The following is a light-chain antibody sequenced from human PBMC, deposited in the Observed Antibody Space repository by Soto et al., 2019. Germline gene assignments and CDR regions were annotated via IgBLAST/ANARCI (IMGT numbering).Light chain of an antibody. J-gene: IGKJ4*01. CDR3: QQVSGYPLN. CDR2: AAS. Sequence: DIQLTQSPSFLSASVGDRGTITCRASQGLNSHLAWYQQGPGKAPKLLIYAASTLQSVVPSRFSGSAAGTEFTLTISSLQPEDFATYYCQQVSGYPLNFGGGTKVDIK. V-gene: IGKV1-9*01. CDR1: QGLNSH.